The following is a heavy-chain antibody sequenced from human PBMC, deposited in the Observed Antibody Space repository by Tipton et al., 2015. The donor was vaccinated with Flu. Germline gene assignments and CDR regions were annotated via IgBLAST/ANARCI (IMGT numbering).Heavy chain of an antibody. D-gene: IGHD6-19*01. J-gene: IGHJ4*02. CDR1: GFTFSKYA. Sequence: GSLRLSCAASGFTFSKYAMSWARQAPGKGLEWVSSFSASGGRTYFADSVKGRCTISRDNIKNTLFLQMNSLRAEDTAVYYCAKVIPELVAGLDYWGQGTLVTVSS. V-gene: IGHV3-23*01. CDR3: AKVIPELVAGLDY. CDR2: FSASGGRT.